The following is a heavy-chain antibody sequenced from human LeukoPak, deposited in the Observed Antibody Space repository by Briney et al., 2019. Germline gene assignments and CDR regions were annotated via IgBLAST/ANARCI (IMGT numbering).Heavy chain of an antibody. V-gene: IGHV3-15*01. CDR2: IKSKTDGGTT. CDR3: TTVHYDFWSGSD. D-gene: IGHD3-3*01. CDR1: GFTFSNAW. Sequence: GGSLRLSCVGSGFTFSNAWMSWVRQAPGKGLEWVGRIKSKTDGGTTDYAAPVKGRFTISRDDSKNTLYLQMNSLKTEDTAVYYCTTVHYDFWSGSDWGQGTLVTVSS. J-gene: IGHJ4*02.